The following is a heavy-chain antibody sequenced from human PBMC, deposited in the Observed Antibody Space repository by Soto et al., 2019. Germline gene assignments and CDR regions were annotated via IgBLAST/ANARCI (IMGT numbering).Heavy chain of an antibody. CDR1: GYTFTSYG. CDR3: ARGSGIVLMVYFEDYYGMDV. J-gene: IGHJ6*02. Sequence: QVQLVQSGAEVKKPGASVKVSCKASGYTFTSYGISWVRQAPGQGLEWMGWISAYNGNTNYAQKLQGRVTMTTDTSTSTAYMELRSLRSDDTAVYYCARGSGIVLMVYFEDYYGMDVWGQGTTVTVSS. D-gene: IGHD2-8*01. CDR2: ISAYNGNT. V-gene: IGHV1-18*01.